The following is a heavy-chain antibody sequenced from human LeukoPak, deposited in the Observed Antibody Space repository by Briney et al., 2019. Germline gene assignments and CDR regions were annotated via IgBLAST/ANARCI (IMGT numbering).Heavy chain of an antibody. CDR1: GFTFSSYG. Sequence: GGSLRLSCAASGFTFSSYGMHWVRQAPGKGLEWVAVIRYDGSNKYYADSVKGRFTISRDNSKNTLYPQMNSLRAEDTAVYYCAKAVSMVRGKVADYWGQGTLVTVSS. V-gene: IGHV3-30*02. CDR3: AKAVSMVRGKVADY. CDR2: IRYDGSNK. D-gene: IGHD3-10*01. J-gene: IGHJ4*02.